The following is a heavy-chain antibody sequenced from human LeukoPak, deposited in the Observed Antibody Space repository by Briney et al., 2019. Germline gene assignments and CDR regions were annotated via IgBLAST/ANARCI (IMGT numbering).Heavy chain of an antibody. Sequence: SETLSLTCAVYGGSFSGYYWGWIRQPPGKGLEWIGEINHSGSTNYNPSLKSRVTISVDTSKNQFSLKLSSVTAADTAVYYCYRYCSSTSGLHSDAFDIWGQGTMVTVSS. V-gene: IGHV4-34*01. CDR3: YRYCSSTSGLHSDAFDI. CDR2: INHSGST. CDR1: GGSFSGYY. D-gene: IGHD2-2*01. J-gene: IGHJ3*02.